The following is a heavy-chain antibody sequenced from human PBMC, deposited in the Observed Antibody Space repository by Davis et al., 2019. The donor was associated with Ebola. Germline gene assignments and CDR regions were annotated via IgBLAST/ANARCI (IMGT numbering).Heavy chain of an antibody. CDR1: GFTFRNYA. CDR2: ISGSGGNI. Sequence: LSLTCAASGFTFRNYAMTWVRQAPGKGLEWVSTISGSGGNIYYADSVKGRFTISRDNFKTTVYLEMNSLRAEGTAVYYCARAGILGYCGGDCYHDDAFDIWGQGTMVTVSS. J-gene: IGHJ3*02. V-gene: IGHV3-23*01. CDR3: ARAGILGYCGGDCYHDDAFDI. D-gene: IGHD2-21*02.